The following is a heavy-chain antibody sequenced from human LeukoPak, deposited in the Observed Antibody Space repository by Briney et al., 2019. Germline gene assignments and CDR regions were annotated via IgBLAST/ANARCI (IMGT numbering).Heavy chain of an antibody. CDR2: IKQDGSEK. D-gene: IGHD6-13*01. CDR1: GLTFSSYW. V-gene: IGHV3-7*01. J-gene: IGHJ6*02. Sequence: GGSLRLSCAASGLTFSSYWMSWVRQAPGKGLEWVANIKQDGSEKYYVDSVKGRFTISRDNAKNSLYLQMNSLRAEETAVYYCARSFSSSWPYYYYYGMDVWGQGTTVTVSS. CDR3: ARSFSSSWPYYYYYGMDV.